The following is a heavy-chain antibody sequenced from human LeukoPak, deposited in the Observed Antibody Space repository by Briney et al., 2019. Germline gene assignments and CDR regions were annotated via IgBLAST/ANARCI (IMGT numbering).Heavy chain of an antibody. Sequence: ASVKVSCKASGYTFTGYYMHWVRQAPGQGLEWMGWINPNSGGTNYAQKFQGRVTMTRDTSTSTVYMELSSLRSEDTAVYYCARVGSAGDDYWGQGTLVTVSS. CDR2: INPNSGGT. D-gene: IGHD3-10*01. J-gene: IGHJ4*02. V-gene: IGHV1-2*02. CDR1: GYTFTGYY. CDR3: ARVGSAGDDY.